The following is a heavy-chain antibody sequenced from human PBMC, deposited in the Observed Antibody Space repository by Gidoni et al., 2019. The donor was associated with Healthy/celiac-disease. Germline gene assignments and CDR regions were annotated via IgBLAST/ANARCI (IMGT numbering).Heavy chain of an antibody. D-gene: IGHD3-3*01. Sequence: QVQLVESGGGVVQPGRSLRLSCAASGFTFSSYGMHWVRQAPGKGLEWVAVISYDGSNKYYADSVKGRFTISRDNSKNTLYLQMNSLRAEDTAVYYCASTYYDFWSGYWGHYYYGMDVWGQGTTVTVSS. CDR3: ASTYYDFWSGYWGHYYYGMDV. J-gene: IGHJ6*02. V-gene: IGHV3-30*03. CDR1: GFTFSSYG. CDR2: ISYDGSNK.